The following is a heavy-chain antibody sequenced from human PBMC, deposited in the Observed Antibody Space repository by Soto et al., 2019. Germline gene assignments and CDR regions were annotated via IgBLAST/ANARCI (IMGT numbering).Heavy chain of an antibody. CDR1: GYIFTNHY. Sequence: ASVRVSCKASGYIFTNHYIHWVRQAPGQGLEWMGIINPSGGSTNYLQKFQGRITMTRDTSTSTVYMELSSLRSEDTAVYFCARADYYDSSGFYYDCWGQGSLVTVSS. CDR2: INPSGGST. D-gene: IGHD3-22*01. J-gene: IGHJ4*02. V-gene: IGHV1-46*01. CDR3: ARADYYDSSGFYYDC.